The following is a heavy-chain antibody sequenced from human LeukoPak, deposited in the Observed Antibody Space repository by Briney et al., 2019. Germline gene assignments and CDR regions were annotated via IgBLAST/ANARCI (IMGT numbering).Heavy chain of an antibody. CDR3: ARGYSSSRYNWFDP. Sequence: PGGSLRLSCAASGFTFSSYWMHWVRHAPGKGLVWVSRLKSDGSSTSYADSVKGRFTISRDNAKNTLYLQMNSLRAEDTAVYYCARGYSSSRYNWFDPWGQGTLVTVSS. CDR1: GFTFSSYW. V-gene: IGHV3-74*01. J-gene: IGHJ5*02. CDR2: LKSDGSST. D-gene: IGHD6-13*01.